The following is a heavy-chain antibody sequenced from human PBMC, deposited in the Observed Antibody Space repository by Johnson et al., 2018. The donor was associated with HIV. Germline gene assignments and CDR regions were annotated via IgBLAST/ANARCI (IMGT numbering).Heavy chain of an antibody. Sequence: QVQLVESGGGLVKPGGSLRLSCAASGFTFSDYYMSWIRQAPGMGLVGVSYISGSGGSTYYADYVKGRFTISRDNSKNTLYLQMNSLSAEDTAVYYCSKDPPGAFDIWGQGTIVTVSS. V-gene: IGHV3-11*01. CDR2: ISGSGGST. CDR3: SKDPPGAFDI. D-gene: IGHD1-14*01. J-gene: IGHJ3*02. CDR1: GFTFSDYY.